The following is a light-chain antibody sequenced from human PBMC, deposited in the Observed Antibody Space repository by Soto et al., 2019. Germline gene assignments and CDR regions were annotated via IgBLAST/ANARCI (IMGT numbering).Light chain of an antibody. CDR2: DTT. CDR3: QQYVNLPYT. J-gene: IGKJ2*01. V-gene: IGKV1-33*01. Sequence: DIQMTQSPTSLAASVGDRVTISCQASQDLTNFLNWYQQKPGEAPKLLIYDTTTLEEGVPSRFSGGGSGTDFTFTINGLQPEDAAIYSCQQYVNLPYTFGQWTKLEI. CDR1: QDLTNF.